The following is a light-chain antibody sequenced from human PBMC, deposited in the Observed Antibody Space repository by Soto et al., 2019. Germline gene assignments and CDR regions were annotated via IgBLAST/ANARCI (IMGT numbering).Light chain of an antibody. J-gene: IGKJ2*01. CDR3: QQYNNWPPYT. CDR2: GAS. Sequence: EIMMTQSPATLSVSPGERATLSCRASQSVSSNLAWYQQKPGRAPRLLIYGASTRATGIPARFSGSGSGTEFTLTLSSLQSEDFALYYCQQYNNWPPYTVGQGTKLEIK. CDR1: QSVSSN. V-gene: IGKV3-15*01.